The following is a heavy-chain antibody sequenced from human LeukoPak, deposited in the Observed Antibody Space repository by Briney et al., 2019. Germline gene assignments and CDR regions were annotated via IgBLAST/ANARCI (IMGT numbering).Heavy chain of an antibody. Sequence: GGSLRLSCAASGFTFSSYWMHRVRQAPGKGLVWVSRINSDGSSTSHADSVKGRFTISRDNAKNTLYLQMNRLRAEDTAVYYCARDSGDGYNGELLHWGQGTLVTVSS. D-gene: IGHD5-24*01. V-gene: IGHV3-74*01. J-gene: IGHJ4*02. CDR3: ARDSGDGYNGELLH. CDR2: INSDGSST. CDR1: GFTFSSYW.